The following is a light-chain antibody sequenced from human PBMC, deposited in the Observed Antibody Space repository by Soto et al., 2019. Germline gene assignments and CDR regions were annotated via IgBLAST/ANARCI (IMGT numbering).Light chain of an antibody. Sequence: EIVLTQSPGTLPLSPGERATLSCRASQILSSNYLAWYQQKPGQAPRLLIYGASSRATDIPDRFSGSGFGTGFRRSISRLESDDFAVYYCQQYVGSPEGTFGRGTKVEV. CDR3: QQYVGSPEGT. J-gene: IGKJ1*01. V-gene: IGKV3-20*01. CDR2: GAS. CDR1: QILSSNY.